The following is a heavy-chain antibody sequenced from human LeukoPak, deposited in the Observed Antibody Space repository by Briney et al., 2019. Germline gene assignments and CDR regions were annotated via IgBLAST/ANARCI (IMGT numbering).Heavy chain of an antibody. J-gene: IGHJ4*02. Sequence: GGSLRLSCAASGFTFTYAWMSWVRQAPGKGLEWVGRIKSKAEGGTTDYAAPVKGRFTISRDDSKSTVYLQMNSLKTDDTAVYYCTTDLRGTVTTSSLYYFDYWGQGTLVTVSS. CDR1: GFTFTYAW. CDR3: TTDLRGTVTTSSLYYFDY. CDR2: IKSKAEGGTT. D-gene: IGHD4-17*01. V-gene: IGHV3-15*01.